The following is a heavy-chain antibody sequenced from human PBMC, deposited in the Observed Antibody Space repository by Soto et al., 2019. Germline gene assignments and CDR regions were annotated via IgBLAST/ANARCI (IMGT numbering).Heavy chain of an antibody. D-gene: IGHD3-22*01. Sequence: PSETLSLTCRVSDGSMNSDISYWGWIRQPPGKGLEWIGVINHSGSTYHNLSLKGRVTMSVDASRNQFSLKLTSMTAADTAVYYCARLGGYVSVGYYYLWDSWGQGTLVTVSS. CDR2: INHSGST. J-gene: IGHJ4*02. CDR3: ARLGGYVSVGYYYLWDS. CDR1: DGSMNSDISY. V-gene: IGHV4-39*01.